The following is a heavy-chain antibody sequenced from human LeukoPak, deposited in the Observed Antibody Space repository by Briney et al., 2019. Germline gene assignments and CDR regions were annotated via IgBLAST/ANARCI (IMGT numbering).Heavy chain of an antibody. CDR1: GFTVSSNY. V-gene: IGHV3-53*01. J-gene: IGHJ4*02. Sequence: GGSLRLSCAASGFTVSSNYMSWVRQAPGKGLEWVSVIYSGGSTYYADSVKGRLTISRDNSKNTLYLQMNSLRAEDTAVYYCVGSTAAAFDYWGQGTLVTVSS. D-gene: IGHD6-13*01. CDR3: VGSTAAAFDY. CDR2: IYSGGST.